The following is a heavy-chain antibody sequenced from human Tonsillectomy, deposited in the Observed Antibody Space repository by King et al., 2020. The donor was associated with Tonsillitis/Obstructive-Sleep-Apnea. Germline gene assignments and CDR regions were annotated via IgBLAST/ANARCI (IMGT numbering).Heavy chain of an antibody. CDR3: ARDLPIVVIPAAIKGGFDY. V-gene: IGHV3-30*04. D-gene: IGHD2-2*02. Sequence: QLVQSGGGVVQPGRSLRLSCAASGFTFRSYALHWVRQAPSKGLEWVAVISYDGSNKYYADSVKGRFTISRDNSKNTLYLQMNSLRTEDTAVYYCARDLPIVVIPAAIKGGFDYWGQGTLVTVSS. J-gene: IGHJ4*02. CDR2: ISYDGSNK. CDR1: GFTFRSYA.